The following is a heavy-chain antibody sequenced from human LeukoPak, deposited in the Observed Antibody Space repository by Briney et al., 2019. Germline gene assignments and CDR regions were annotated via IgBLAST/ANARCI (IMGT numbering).Heavy chain of an antibody. J-gene: IGHJ4*02. V-gene: IGHV1-2*06. D-gene: IGHD3-22*01. CDR2: INPNSGGT. Sequence: GASVKVSCKASGYTFTGYYMHWVRQAPGQGLEWMGRINPNSGGTNYAQKFQCRVTMTRDTSISTAYMELSRLRSDDTAVYYCARDPPTSYYYDSSGYYPDYWGQGTLVTVSS. CDR3: ARDPPTSYYYDSSGYYPDY. CDR1: GYTFTGYY.